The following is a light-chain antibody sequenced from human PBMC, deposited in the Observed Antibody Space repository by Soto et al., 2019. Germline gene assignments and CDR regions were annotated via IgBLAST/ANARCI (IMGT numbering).Light chain of an antibody. CDR3: SSYAGSNTWV. CDR1: SSDVGSYNL. Sequence: QSVLTQPASVSGSPGQSITISCTGTSSDVGSYNLVSWHQQHPGKSPKVMIYEVRKRPSGVSNRFSGSKSGNTASLTISGLQAEDEAEYHCSSYAGSNTWVFGGGTQLTVL. V-gene: IGLV2-23*02. CDR2: EVR. J-gene: IGLJ3*02.